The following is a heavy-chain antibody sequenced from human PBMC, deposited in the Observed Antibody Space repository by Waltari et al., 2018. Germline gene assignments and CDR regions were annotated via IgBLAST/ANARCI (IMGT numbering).Heavy chain of an antibody. CDR1: GFTFSSYE. Sequence: EVQLVESGGGLVQPGGSLRLSCAASGFTFSSYEMNWVRQAPGKELEWVSYISSSGSTRYYADAVKCRFTISRDNAKNSLYLQMNSLRAEDTAVYYCAREVFEGFDPWGQGTLVTVSS. J-gene: IGHJ5*02. CDR3: AREVFEGFDP. V-gene: IGHV3-48*03. CDR2: ISSSGSTR.